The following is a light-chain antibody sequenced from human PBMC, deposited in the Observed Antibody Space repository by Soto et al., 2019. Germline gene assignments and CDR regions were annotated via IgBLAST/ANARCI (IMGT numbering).Light chain of an antibody. J-gene: IGLJ2*01. V-gene: IGLV2-14*03. CDR2: DVN. CDR1: SSDVGGYNY. Sequence: QSALTQPASVSGSPGQSITISCAGTSSDVGGYNYVSWYQQPPGKVPRLIISDVNKRPSGVSDRFSGSKSGNTASLTISGLQAEDEADYYCASFTRSVTVVFGGGTKLTVL. CDR3: ASFTRSVTVV.